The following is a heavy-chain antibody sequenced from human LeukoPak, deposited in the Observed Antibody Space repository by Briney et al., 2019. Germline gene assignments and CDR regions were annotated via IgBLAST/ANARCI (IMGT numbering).Heavy chain of an antibody. CDR2: ISWNSGSI. CDR3: VKGISIAVATSFQY. V-gene: IGHV3-9*01. D-gene: IGHD6-19*01. Sequence: GRSLRLSCAASGFTFDDYAMHWVRQAPGKGLEWVSGISWNSGSIDYADPVKGRFTISRDNAKNSLYLQMNSLRAEDTALYYCVKGISIAVATSFQYWGQGTLVTVSS. CDR1: GFTFDDYA. J-gene: IGHJ1*01.